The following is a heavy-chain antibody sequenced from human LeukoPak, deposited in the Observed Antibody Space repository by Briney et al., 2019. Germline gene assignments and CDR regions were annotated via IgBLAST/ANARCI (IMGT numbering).Heavy chain of an antibody. J-gene: IGHJ3*02. Sequence: PSETLSLTCTVSGGSISSYYWSWIRQPAGKGPEWIGRIYTSGSTNYNPSLKSRVTISVDTSKNQFSLKLSSVTAADTAVYYCARGALGARGQDAFDIWGQGTMVTVSS. CDR2: IYTSGST. V-gene: IGHV4-4*07. D-gene: IGHD6-6*01. CDR1: GGSISSYY. CDR3: ARGALGARGQDAFDI.